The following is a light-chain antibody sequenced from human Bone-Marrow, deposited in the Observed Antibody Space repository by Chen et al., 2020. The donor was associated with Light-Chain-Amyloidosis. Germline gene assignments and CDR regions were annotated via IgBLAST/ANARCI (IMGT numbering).Light chain of an antibody. CDR2: EVS. Sequence: QSALTQPPSASGSPGQSVTISCTGTSSDVGGYNYVSWYQQHPGKAPKLMIYEVSKRPSGVSDRFSGSKSGVTASLTISGLQAEDEADYFCSSYTSSSTRVFGGGTKLTVL. J-gene: IGLJ3*02. V-gene: IGLV2-14*01. CDR3: SSYTSSSTRV. CDR1: SSDVGGYNY.